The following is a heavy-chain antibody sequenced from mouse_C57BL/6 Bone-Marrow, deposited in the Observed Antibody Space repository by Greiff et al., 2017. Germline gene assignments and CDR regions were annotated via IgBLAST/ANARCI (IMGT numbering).Heavy chain of an antibody. CDR3: ARYAPYGSSPYYFDY. CDR1: GFTFTDYY. V-gene: IGHV7-3*01. J-gene: IGHJ2*01. D-gene: IGHD1-1*01. CDR2: IRNKANGYTT. Sequence: EVHLVESGGGLVQPGGSLSLSCAASGFTFTDYYMSWVRQPPGKALEWLGFIRNKANGYTTEYSASVKGRFTISRDNSQSILYLQMNALRAEDSATYYCARYAPYGSSPYYFDYWGQGTTLTVSS.